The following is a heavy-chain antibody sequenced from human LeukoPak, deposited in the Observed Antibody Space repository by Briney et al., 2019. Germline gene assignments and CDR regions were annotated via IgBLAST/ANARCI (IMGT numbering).Heavy chain of an antibody. CDR1: GFTFRDYA. D-gene: IGHD1-1*01. V-gene: IGHV3-30-3*01. CDR3: ARVSADNRHAIGFFFDS. Sequence: PGGSLRLSCTASGFTFRDYAMHWVRQAPGKGQEWVALISYEGSNKYYADSVKGRFTISRDNSKNTLYLEVNSLRAEDTAVYYCARVSADNRHAIGFFFDSWGQGTLVTVSS. CDR2: ISYEGSNK. J-gene: IGHJ4*02.